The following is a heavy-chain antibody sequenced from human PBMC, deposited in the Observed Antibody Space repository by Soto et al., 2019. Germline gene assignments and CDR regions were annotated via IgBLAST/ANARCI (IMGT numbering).Heavy chain of an antibody. D-gene: IGHD5-18*01. CDR2: ISYDGSNS. CDR1: GFTFNSYG. CDR3: AKPASGDSFGDRPGRTVVYFDS. V-gene: IGHV3-30*18. Sequence: QVQLVESGGGVVQPGRSLRLSCAASGFTFNSYGMHWVRQAPGKGLEWVALISYDGSNSYYVDSVRGRFTISRDNSKKTMFLRMNSLRPEDTDVYFCAKPASGDSFGDRPGRTVVYFDSWGQGTLVTVSS. J-gene: IGHJ4*02.